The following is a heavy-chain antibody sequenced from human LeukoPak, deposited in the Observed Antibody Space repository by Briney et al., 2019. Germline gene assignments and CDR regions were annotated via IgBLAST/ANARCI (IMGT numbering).Heavy chain of an antibody. V-gene: IGHV3-21*01. Sequence: KAGGSLRLSCAASGFTFSTYSMNWVRQAPGKGLEWVSSISSSGIYIYYADSVKGRFTISRDNAKNSLYLQMNSLRAEDTAVYYCARALGYCSSTGCYADFDYWGQGTLVTVSS. CDR1: GFTFSTYS. D-gene: IGHD2-2*03. CDR3: ARALGYCSSTGCYADFDY. J-gene: IGHJ4*02. CDR2: ISSSGIYI.